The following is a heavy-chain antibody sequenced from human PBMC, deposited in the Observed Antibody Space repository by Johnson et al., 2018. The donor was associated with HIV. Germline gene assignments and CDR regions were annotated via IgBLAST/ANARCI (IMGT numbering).Heavy chain of an antibody. J-gene: IGHJ3*02. D-gene: IGHD2-2*02. CDR2: IKRKTDGGTT. CDR1: GFTFNNAW. CDR3: TTACYTFSDAFDI. V-gene: IGHV3-15*01. Sequence: EVQLVESGGGVVQPGRSLRLSCAASGFTFNNAWMSWVRQAPGKGLEWVGRIKRKTDGGTTDYAAPVKGRFTISRDDSNNMLYLEMNSLKTEDTATYYCTTACYTFSDAFDIWCQGTMVTVSS.